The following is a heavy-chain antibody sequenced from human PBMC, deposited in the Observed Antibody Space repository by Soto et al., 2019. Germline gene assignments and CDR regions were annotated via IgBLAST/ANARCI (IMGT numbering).Heavy chain of an antibody. J-gene: IGHJ5*02. D-gene: IGHD6-13*01. CDR3: AKGAAGIINWDWFDP. CDR1: GFTFSSYG. CDR2: ISYDGSNK. V-gene: IGHV3-30*18. Sequence: GGSLRLSCAASGFTFSSYGMHWVRQAPGKGLEWVAVISYDGSNKYYADSVKGRFTISRDNSKNTLYLQMNSLRAEDTAVYYCAKGAAGIINWDWFDPWGQGTLVTVSS.